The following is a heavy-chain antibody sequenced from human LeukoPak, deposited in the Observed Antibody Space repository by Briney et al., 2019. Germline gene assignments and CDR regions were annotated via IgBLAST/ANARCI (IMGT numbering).Heavy chain of an antibody. Sequence: PGGSLRLSCAASGFTFSSYAMGGVRRAPGKGLEWVSAISGSGGSTYYADSVKGRFTISRDNSKNTLYLQMNSLRAEDTAVYYCAKDRIVGASGAWGQGTLVTVSS. D-gene: IGHD1-26*01. J-gene: IGHJ5*02. CDR2: ISGSGGST. V-gene: IGHV3-23*01. CDR1: GFTFSSYA. CDR3: AKDRIVGASGA.